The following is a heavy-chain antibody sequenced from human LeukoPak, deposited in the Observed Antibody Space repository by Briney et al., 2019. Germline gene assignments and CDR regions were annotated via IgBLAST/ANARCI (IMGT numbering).Heavy chain of an antibody. CDR2: IIPILGIA. CDR1: GGTFSSYA. Sequence: SVKVSCKASGGTFSSYAISWVRQAPGQGLEWMGRIIPILGIANYAQKFQGRVTITADKSTSTAYMELSSLRSEDTAVYYCARDPGHSYVQPSAPPYWGQGTQVTVSS. J-gene: IGHJ4*02. V-gene: IGHV1-69*04. D-gene: IGHD5-18*01. CDR3: ARDPGHSYVQPSAPPY.